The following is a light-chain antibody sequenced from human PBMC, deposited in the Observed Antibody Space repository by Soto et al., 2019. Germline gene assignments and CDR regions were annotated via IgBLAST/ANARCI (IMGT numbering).Light chain of an antibody. V-gene: IGLV1-44*01. J-gene: IGLJ1*01. CDR3: SAWDNSLNGYV. Sequence: QSVLTQPLSASASPGQRVTISCSGGSSNIGSNTVAWYQHLPGTAPPRLIFTAGQRPSGVPGRFSGSKSGTSASLAISEPQSEDAGDYYCSAWDNSLNGYVFGPGTKVTVL. CDR1: SSNIGSNT. CDR2: TAG.